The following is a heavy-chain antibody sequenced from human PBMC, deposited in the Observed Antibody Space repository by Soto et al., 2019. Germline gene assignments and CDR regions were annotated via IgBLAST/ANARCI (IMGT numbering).Heavy chain of an antibody. CDR3: ARRMYYYDSSGYSYYYGMDV. J-gene: IGHJ6*02. Sequence: GESLKISCKGSGCSFTSYWIGWVRQMPGKGLEWMGIIYPGDSDTRYSPSFQGQVTISADKSISTAYLQWSSLKASDTAMYYCARRMYYYDSSGYSYYYGMDVWGQGTTVTVSS. V-gene: IGHV5-51*01. D-gene: IGHD3-22*01. CDR2: IYPGDSDT. CDR1: GCSFTSYW.